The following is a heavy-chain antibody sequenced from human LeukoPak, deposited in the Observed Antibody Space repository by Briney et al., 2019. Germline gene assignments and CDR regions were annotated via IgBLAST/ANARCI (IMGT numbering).Heavy chain of an antibody. CDR1: GLTVSDNY. D-gene: IGHD2-15*01. CDR2: IYLDGTT. V-gene: IGHV3-66*01. Sequence: PGGSLRLSCAASGLTVSDNYISWVRQAPGKGLEWVSVIYLDGTTYYADSVKGRFIITRDNSKNTLYLQMNSLRDEDTAVYYCARDRGRVVAATYYFDYWGQGTLVTVSS. CDR3: ARDRGRVVAATYYFDY. J-gene: IGHJ4*02.